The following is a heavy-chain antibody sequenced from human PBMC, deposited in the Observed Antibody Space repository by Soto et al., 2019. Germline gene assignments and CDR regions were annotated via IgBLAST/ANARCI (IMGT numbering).Heavy chain of an antibody. CDR1: GYSFTGYY. J-gene: IGHJ4*02. CDR2: INPDSGAT. Sequence: HEHLVQSGAEVKRPGASLKVSCKASGYSFTGYYIHWVRRAPGQGLEWMRWINPDSGATNYAQNFQGRVTLTSDTSISTASMDLTSLTSDDTAVYYCARGDYGTGGYPFPYFDYWGQGTLVIVSS. D-gene: IGHD2-8*02. CDR3: ARGDYGTGGYPFPYFDY. V-gene: IGHV1-2*02.